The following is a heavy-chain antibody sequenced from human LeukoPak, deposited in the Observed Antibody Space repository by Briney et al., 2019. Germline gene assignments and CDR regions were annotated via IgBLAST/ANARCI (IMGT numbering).Heavy chain of an antibody. CDR3: ARVAITYYYDSSGPRYMDV. CDR2: INPNSGGT. Sequence: ASVKVSCKASGYTFTSYYMHWVRQAPGQGLEWMGWINPNSGGTNYAQKFQGRVTMTRDTSISTAYMELSRLRSDDTAVYYCARVAITYYYDSSGPRYMDVWGKGTTVTVSS. D-gene: IGHD3-22*01. CDR1: GYTFTSYY. J-gene: IGHJ6*03. V-gene: IGHV1-2*02.